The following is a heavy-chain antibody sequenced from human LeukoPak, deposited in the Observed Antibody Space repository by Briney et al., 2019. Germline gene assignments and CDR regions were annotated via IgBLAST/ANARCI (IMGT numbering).Heavy chain of an antibody. V-gene: IGHV4-34*01. Sequence: PSETLSLTCAVYGGSFSVYYCSWIRQPPGKGLESIGEINHSGSTNYNPSLKSRVTISVDTSKNQFSLKLSSVTAADTAVYYCATYNYDSSGGFDYWGQGTLVTVSS. CDR3: ATYNYDSSGGFDY. CDR2: INHSGST. D-gene: IGHD3-22*01. J-gene: IGHJ4*02. CDR1: GGSFSVYY.